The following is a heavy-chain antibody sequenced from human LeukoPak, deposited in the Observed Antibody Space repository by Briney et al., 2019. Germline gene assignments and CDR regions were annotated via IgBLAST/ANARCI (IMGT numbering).Heavy chain of an antibody. CDR2: INPNSGGT. CDR3: AKARGLYCSSTSCYDCDV. V-gene: IGHV1-2*02. J-gene: IGHJ6*04. CDR1: GYTFTAYY. Sequence: ASVKVSCKASGYTFTAYYIHWVRQAPGQGLEWMGWINPNSGGTNYAQKFQGRVTLTRDTSITTAYMELSRLRSDDTAVYYCAKARGLYCSSTSCYDCDVWGKGTTVNVSS. D-gene: IGHD2-2*01.